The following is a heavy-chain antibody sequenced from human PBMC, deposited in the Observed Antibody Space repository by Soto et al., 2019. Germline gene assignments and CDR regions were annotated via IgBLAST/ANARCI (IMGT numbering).Heavy chain of an antibody. D-gene: IGHD5-18*01. CDR3: ARGGDGYSLKYYYYYGMDV. Sequence: QVQLVQSGAEVKKPGSSVKVSCKASGGTFSSYAISWVRQAPGQGLEWMGGIIPIFGTANYAQKFQGRVTITADESTSTAYMELSSLRSEDTAVDYCARGGDGYSLKYYYYYGMDVWGQGTTVTVSS. CDR1: GGTFSSYA. CDR2: IIPIFGTA. V-gene: IGHV1-69*01. J-gene: IGHJ6*02.